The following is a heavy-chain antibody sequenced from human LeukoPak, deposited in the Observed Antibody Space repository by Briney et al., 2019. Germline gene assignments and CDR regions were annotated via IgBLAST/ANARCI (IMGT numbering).Heavy chain of an antibody. J-gene: IGHJ4*02. Sequence: ASVKVSCKASGSTFTDYYMHWVRQAPGQGLEWMGWINPNSGGTNFAQKFQGRFTISRDNSKNTLYLQMNSLRAEDTAVYYCARGPSGYHNTGGQGTLVTVSS. V-gene: IGHV1-2*02. CDR3: ARGPSGYHNT. D-gene: IGHD5-12*01. CDR1: GSTFTDYY. CDR2: INPNSGGT.